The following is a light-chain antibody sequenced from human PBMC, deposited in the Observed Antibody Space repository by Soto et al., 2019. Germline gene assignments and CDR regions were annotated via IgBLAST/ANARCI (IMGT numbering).Light chain of an antibody. V-gene: IGKV3-11*01. CDR1: QSVSSY. Sequence: EIVLTQSPATLSLYPGERATLSCRASQSVSSYLAWYQQKPGQAPRLLIYDASNRATGIPARFSGSGSGTDFTLTISSLEPEDFAVYYCQQRGNWVFTFGPGTKVDIK. CDR3: QQRGNWVFT. J-gene: IGKJ3*01. CDR2: DAS.